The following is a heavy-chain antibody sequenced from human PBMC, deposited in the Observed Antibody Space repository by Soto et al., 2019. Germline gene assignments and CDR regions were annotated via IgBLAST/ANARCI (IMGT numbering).Heavy chain of an antibody. CDR2: INPNSGGT. CDR3: ARANTLLKAGDY. V-gene: IGHV1-2*02. J-gene: IGHJ4*02. D-gene: IGHD1-26*01. Sequence: ASVKVSCKASGYTFTGYYMHWVRQAPGQGLEWMGWINPNSGGTNYAQKFQGRVTMTRDTSISTAHMELSRLRSDDTAVYYCARANTLLKAGDYWGQGTLVTVSS. CDR1: GYTFTGYY.